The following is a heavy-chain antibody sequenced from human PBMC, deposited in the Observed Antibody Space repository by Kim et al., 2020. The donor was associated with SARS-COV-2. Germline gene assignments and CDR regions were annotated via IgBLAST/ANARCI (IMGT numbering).Heavy chain of an antibody. J-gene: IGHJ4*02. CDR3: ARDYEGYYFDY. CDR1: GFTLSSYG. V-gene: IGHV3-33*05. CDR2: ISYDGSNK. D-gene: IGHD3-16*01. Sequence: GGSLRLSCAASGFTLSSYGMHWVRQAPGKGLEWVAVISYDGSNKYYADSVKGRFTISRDNSKNTLYLQMNSLRAEDTAVYYCARDYEGYYFDYWGQGTLV.